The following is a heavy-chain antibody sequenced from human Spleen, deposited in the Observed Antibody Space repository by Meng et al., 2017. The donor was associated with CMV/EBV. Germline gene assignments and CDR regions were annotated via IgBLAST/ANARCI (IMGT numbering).Heavy chain of an antibody. V-gene: IGHV3-23*01. CDR3: AKDFWSGYPFDY. Sequence: CAASGFTVTTYGMGWVRQAPGKGLEWVSAISGSGGTVYYADSVKGRFTISRDNSKNTLYVQMNSLRAEDTAVYYCAKDFWSGYPFDYWGQGTLVTVSS. J-gene: IGHJ4*02. D-gene: IGHD3-3*01. CDR1: GFTVTTYG. CDR2: ISGSGGTV.